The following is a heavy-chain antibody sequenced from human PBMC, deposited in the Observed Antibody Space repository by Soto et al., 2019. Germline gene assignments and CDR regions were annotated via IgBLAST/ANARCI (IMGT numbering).Heavy chain of an antibody. CDR3: EKEGGATYWGGCSYWGFDY. V-gene: IGHV3-30*18. CDR1: GFTFSSYG. CDR2: ISYDGSNK. D-gene: IGHD2-21*01. J-gene: IGHJ4*02. Sequence: QVQLVESGGGVVQPGRSLRLSCAASGFTFSSYGMHWVRQAPGKGLEWVAVISYDGSNKYYADSVKGRFTISRDNSNNRLYLKMNSLRVGAKAVYYCEKEGGATYWGGCSYWGFDYWGQGTLVTVSS.